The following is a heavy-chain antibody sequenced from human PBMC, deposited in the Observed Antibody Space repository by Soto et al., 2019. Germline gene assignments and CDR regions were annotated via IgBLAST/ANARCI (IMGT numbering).Heavy chain of an antibody. CDR2: INPNSGDT. J-gene: IGHJ5*02. V-gene: IGHV1-2*02. D-gene: IGHD3-3*01. Sequence: GASVKVSCKASGYTFTAYYIYWVRQAPGQGLEWMGSINPNSGDTNYSQKFQGRVTMTRDTSISTAYMELSRLRSDDTAIYYCASGGDRTVTYYDYWNGLKWIDPWGQGTLVTVSS. CDR3: ASGGDRTVTYYDYWNGLKWIDP. CDR1: GYTFTAYY.